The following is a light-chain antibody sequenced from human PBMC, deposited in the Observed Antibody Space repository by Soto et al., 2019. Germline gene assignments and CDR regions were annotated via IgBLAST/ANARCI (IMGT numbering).Light chain of an antibody. CDR1: SSDVGGYNY. V-gene: IGLV2-14*01. CDR2: DVS. J-gene: IGLJ1*01. Sequence: QSVLTQPASVSGSPGQSITISCTGTSSDVGGYNYVSWYQQHPGKAPKLMIYDVSNRPSGVSNRLSGSKSGNTASLTISGLQAEDEADYYCSSYTSSSTLDHYVFGTGTKVTVL. CDR3: SSYTSSSTLDHYV.